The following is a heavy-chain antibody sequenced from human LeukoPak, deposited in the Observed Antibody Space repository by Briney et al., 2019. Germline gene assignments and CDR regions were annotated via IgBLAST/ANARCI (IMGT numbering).Heavy chain of an antibody. V-gene: IGHV3-7*03. CDR3: ARNNGMDV. J-gene: IGHJ6*02. CDR2: VNRDGSET. CDR1: GFALSSHW. Sequence: GGSLGLSCAASGFALSSHWMTWVRQVPGRGPEWVANVNRDGSETYYLDSVKGRFTISKDNAKNSLYLQMNSLRAEDTALYHCARNNGMDVWGQGTTVIVSS.